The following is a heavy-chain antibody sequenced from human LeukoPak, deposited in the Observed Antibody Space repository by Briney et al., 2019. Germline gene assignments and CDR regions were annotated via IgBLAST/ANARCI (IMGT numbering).Heavy chain of an antibody. CDR1: GFTFSSYG. J-gene: IGHJ6*03. Sequence: PGGSLGLSCAASGFTFSSYGMHWVRQAPGKGLEWVAVIWYDGSNKYYADSVKGRFTISRDNSKNTLYLQMNSLRAEDTAVYYCARDGQGFLEWNPYMDVWGKGTTVTVSS. D-gene: IGHD3-3*01. V-gene: IGHV3-33*01. CDR2: IWYDGSNK. CDR3: ARDGQGFLEWNPYMDV.